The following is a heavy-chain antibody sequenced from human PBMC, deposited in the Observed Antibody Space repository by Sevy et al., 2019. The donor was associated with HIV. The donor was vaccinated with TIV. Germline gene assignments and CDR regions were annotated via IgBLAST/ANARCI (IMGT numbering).Heavy chain of an antibody. V-gene: IGHV1-8*01. CDR2: MNPNSGNT. D-gene: IGHD2-2*01. CDR1: GYTFTSYD. Sequence: ASVKVSCRASGYTFTSYDINWVRQATGQGLEWMGWMNPNSGNTGYAQKFQGRVNMTRNTSISTAYMKLSSLRSEDTAVYYCARFLSTSDYYYYAIDVWGQGTTVTVSS. CDR3: ARFLSTSDYYYYAIDV. J-gene: IGHJ6*02.